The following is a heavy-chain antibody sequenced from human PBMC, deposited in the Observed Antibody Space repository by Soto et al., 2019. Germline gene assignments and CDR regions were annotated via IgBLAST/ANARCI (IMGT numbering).Heavy chain of an antibody. CDR2: ISNGGNYI. J-gene: IGHJ4*02. Sequence: EVQVVESGGGLVKPGGSLRLSCTASGSPFSTYGMNWVRQAPGKGLEWVSSISNGGNYIYYADSVQGRFTISRDNAKNSLYLQMYSLGAEDTAVYCCARDASAGSSIRYWGQGTLVNVSS. V-gene: IGHV3-21*01. CDR1: GSPFSTYG. D-gene: IGHD3-3*02. CDR3: ARDASAGSSIRY.